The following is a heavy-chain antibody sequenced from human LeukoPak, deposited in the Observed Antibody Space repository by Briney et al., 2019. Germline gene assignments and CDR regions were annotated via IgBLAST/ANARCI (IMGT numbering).Heavy chain of an antibody. V-gene: IGHV4-39*01. CDR2: IYYSGST. CDR3: ARLLSYNWFDP. D-gene: IGHD3-16*01. J-gene: IGHJ5*02. Sequence: SETLSLTCTVSGGSISSSCYYWGWIRQPPGKGLEWIGNIYYSGSTYYNPSLKSRVTISVDTSKNQFSLKLSSVTAADTAIYYCARLLSYNWFDPWGQGTLVTVSS. CDR1: GGSISSSCYY.